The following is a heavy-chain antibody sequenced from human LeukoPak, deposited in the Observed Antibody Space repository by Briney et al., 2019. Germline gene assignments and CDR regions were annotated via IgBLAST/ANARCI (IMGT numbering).Heavy chain of an antibody. Sequence: ASVKVSCKASGYTFTGYYMHWVRPAPGQGLAWVGWINPNSGGTNYAQKFQGRVTMTRDTSISTAYMELSRLRADDTAVYYCAISSGYYGYFDYWGQGTLVTVSS. CDR1: GYTFTGYY. V-gene: IGHV1-2*02. J-gene: IGHJ4*02. CDR3: AISSGYYGYFDY. CDR2: INPNSGGT. D-gene: IGHD3-22*01.